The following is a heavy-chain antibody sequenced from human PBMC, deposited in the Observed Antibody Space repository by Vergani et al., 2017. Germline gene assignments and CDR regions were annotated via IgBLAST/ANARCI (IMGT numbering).Heavy chain of an antibody. J-gene: IGHJ5*02. Sequence: QVRLQESGPGLVKPSETLSLTCSVSGGSMSGYYWSWIRQPPRKELEWIGYMYHSGSTNYNPSLETRVTISGDTSKNQFSLKLNSVTAADTAVYYCGRVADFYGLGSRLLDLWGQGILVTVSS. CDR1: GGSMSGYY. D-gene: IGHD3-10*01. V-gene: IGHV4-59*01. CDR2: MYHSGST. CDR3: GRVADFYGLGSRLLDL.